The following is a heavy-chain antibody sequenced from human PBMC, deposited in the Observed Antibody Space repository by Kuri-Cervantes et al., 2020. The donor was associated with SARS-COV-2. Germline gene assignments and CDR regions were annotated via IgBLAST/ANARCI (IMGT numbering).Heavy chain of an antibody. Sequence: SVKVSCKASGYTFTGYYMHWVRQAPGQGLEWMGGIIPIFGTANYAQKFQGRVTITADESTSTAYMELSSLRSEDTAVYYCARGGWVNCSGGSCYSFNWFDPWGQGTLVTVSS. J-gene: IGHJ5*02. D-gene: IGHD2-15*01. CDR1: GYTFTGYY. V-gene: IGHV1-69*13. CDR2: IIPIFGTA. CDR3: ARGGWVNCSGGSCYSFNWFDP.